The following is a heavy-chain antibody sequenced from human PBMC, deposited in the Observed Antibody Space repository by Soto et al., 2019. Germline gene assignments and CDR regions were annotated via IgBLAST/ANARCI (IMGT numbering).Heavy chain of an antibody. CDR1: GGSISRCAYF. V-gene: IGHV4-31*03. J-gene: IGHJ4*02. Sequence: QVHLQESGPGQVRPSQTLSLSCTVSGGSISRCAYFWTWIRPFPGKGRECIAYISYTGATYYTPSRKSRVTILEDTSKSEFSRELSSVTSAETAVYYCARGGPVSVSPAWQLLGYFDYWGQGTLVTVSS. CDR2: ISYTGAT. D-gene: IGHD2-15*01. CDR3: ARGGPVSVSPAWQLLGYFDY.